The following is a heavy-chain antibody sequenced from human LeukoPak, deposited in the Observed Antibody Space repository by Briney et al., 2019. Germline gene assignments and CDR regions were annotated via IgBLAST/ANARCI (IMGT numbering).Heavy chain of an antibody. Sequence: GGSLRLSCAASGFTFSSYSMNWLRQAPGKGLEWVSSISSSSSYIYYADSVKGRFTISRDNAKNSLYLQMNSLRAEDTAVYYCARHSGHDFDYWGQGTLVTVSS. CDR1: GFTFSSYS. CDR2: ISSSSSYI. J-gene: IGHJ4*02. CDR3: ARHSGHDFDY. D-gene: IGHD2-15*01. V-gene: IGHV3-21*01.